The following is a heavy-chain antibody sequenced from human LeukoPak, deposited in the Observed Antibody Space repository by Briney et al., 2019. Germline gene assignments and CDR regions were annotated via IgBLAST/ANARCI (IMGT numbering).Heavy chain of an antibody. D-gene: IGHD3-9*01. Sequence: GGSLRLSCAASEFTFSSYAMHWVRRAPDKGLEWVALISYDGSNKEYADSVKGRFTISRDNSKNSLYLQMNYLRGDDTAVYYCARGMDYDILAGPPGFWGQGTLVTVSS. CDR2: ISYDGSNK. J-gene: IGHJ4*02. CDR1: EFTFSSYA. V-gene: IGHV3-30*04. CDR3: ARGMDYDILAGPPGF.